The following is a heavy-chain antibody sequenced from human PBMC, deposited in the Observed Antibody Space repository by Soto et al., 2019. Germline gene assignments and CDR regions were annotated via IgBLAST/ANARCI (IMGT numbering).Heavy chain of an antibody. J-gene: IGHJ6*02. Sequence: EVQLVESGGGLVQPGGSLRLSCATSGFTFSDYWIHWVRQGPGKGLVWVSRINGDGSRSDYADSVKGRFTIYRDNAENTVYLQMNSLSAEDTAVYFCARGIRGKYGMDVWGHGTTITVSS. CDR1: GFTFSDYW. D-gene: IGHD3-10*01. CDR3: ARGIRGKYGMDV. CDR2: INGDGSRS. V-gene: IGHV3-74*01.